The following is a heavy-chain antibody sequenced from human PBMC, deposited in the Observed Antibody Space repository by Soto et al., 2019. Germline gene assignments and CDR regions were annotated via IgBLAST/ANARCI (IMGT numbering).Heavy chain of an antibody. CDR1: GGTFSSYA. D-gene: IGHD2-2*01. V-gene: IGHV1-69*13. Sequence: GASVKVSCKASGGTFSSYAISWVRQAPGQGLEWMGGIIPIFGTANYAQKFQGRVTITADESTSTAYMELSSLRSEDTAVYYCARGVVPAAIQNWFDPCGQGTLVTVSS. CDR3: ARGVVPAAIQNWFDP. J-gene: IGHJ5*02. CDR2: IIPIFGTA.